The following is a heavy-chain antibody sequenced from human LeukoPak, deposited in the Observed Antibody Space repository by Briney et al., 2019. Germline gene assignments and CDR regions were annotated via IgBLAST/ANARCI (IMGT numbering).Heavy chain of an antibody. V-gene: IGHV3-21*01. CDR2: ISSSSSYV. D-gene: IGHD6-13*01. J-gene: IGHJ4*02. CDR3: AYSSSWELPTRVWWYDY. CDR1: GFTFSSYS. Sequence: PGGSLRLSCAASGFTFSSYSMNWVRQAPGKGLEWVSSISSSSSYVYYADSVKGRFTISRDNAKNSLYLQMNSLRAEDTAVYYCAYSSSWELPTRVWWYDYWGQGTLVTVSS.